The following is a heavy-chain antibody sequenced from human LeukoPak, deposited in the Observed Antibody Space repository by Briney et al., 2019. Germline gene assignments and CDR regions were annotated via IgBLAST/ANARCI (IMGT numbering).Heavy chain of an antibody. D-gene: IGHD1-26*01. J-gene: IGHJ4*02. Sequence: GGSLRLSCAASGFTLSSYSMNWVRQAPGKGLEWVSSISSSSSYIYYADSVKGRFSISRDNAKNTLFLQMNSLRAEDTAVYYCARDGKAVGATFLDYWGQGTLVPVSS. CDR3: ARDGKAVGATFLDY. V-gene: IGHV3-21*01. CDR1: GFTLSSYS. CDR2: ISSSSSYI.